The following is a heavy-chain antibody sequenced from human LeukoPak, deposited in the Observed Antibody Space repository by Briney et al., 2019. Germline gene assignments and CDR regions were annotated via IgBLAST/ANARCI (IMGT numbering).Heavy chain of an antibody. V-gene: IGHV4-34*01. Sequence: SETLSLTCAVYGGSFSGYYWSWIRQPPGKGLEWIGEINHSGSTNYNPSLKSRVTISVDTSKNQFSLKLSSVTAADTAVYYCARHAAAAGRVYYYYYYYMDVWGKGTTATISS. D-gene: IGHD6-13*01. CDR2: INHSGST. CDR3: ARHAAAAGRVYYYYYYYMDV. CDR1: GGSFSGYY. J-gene: IGHJ6*03.